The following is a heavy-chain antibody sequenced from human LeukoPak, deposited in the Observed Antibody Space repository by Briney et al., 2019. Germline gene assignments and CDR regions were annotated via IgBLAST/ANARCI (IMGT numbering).Heavy chain of an antibody. CDR2: ISGSGGST. D-gene: IGHD2-2*01. Sequence: GGSLRLSCAASGFTFSSDAMSWVRQAPGKGLEWVSDISGSGGSTYYADSVKGRFTISRDNSKNTLYLQMNSLRAEDTAVYYCAKDGGYCSSTSCYLYYMDVWGKGTTVTVSS. CDR3: AKDGGYCSSTSCYLYYMDV. J-gene: IGHJ6*03. CDR1: GFTFSSDA. V-gene: IGHV3-23*01.